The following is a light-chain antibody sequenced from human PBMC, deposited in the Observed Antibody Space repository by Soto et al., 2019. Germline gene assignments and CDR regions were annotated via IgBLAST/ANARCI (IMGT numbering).Light chain of an antibody. CDR1: QALNTR. J-gene: IGKJ4*01. CDR2: LTS. V-gene: IGKV3-20*01. CDR3: QQYGSSPLT. Sequence: EIVLTQSPATLSAFPGDRVTLSCRASQALNTRLAWYQHKPGQAPRLLIYLTSNRAAGVPDRFSGSGSGTDFTLTISRLEAEDFAVYYCQQYGSSPLTFGGGTKVDIK.